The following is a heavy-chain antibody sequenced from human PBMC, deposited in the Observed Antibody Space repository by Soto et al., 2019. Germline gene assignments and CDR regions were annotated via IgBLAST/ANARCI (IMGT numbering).Heavy chain of an antibody. V-gene: IGHV3-74*01. CDR3: ARGGGYSYGAPDY. J-gene: IGHJ4*02. CDR2: INSVGSST. CDR1: GFSFSSYW. D-gene: IGHD5-18*01. Sequence: EVQLVESGGGFAQPGESLRLSCAASGFSFSSYWVHWVRQAPGKGLVWVSRINSVGSSTGYADSVKGRFTISRDNAKNTLYLQMNSLRAEDTAVYYCARGGGYSYGAPDYWGQGTLVSVSS.